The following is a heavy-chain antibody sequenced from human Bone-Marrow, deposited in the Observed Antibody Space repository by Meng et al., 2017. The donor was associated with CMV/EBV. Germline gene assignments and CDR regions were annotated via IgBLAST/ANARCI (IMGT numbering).Heavy chain of an antibody. CDR3: ARDVYCSSTSCYLYYYYGMDV. CDR2: ISAYNGNT. Sequence: ASVKVSCKASGYTFTSYGISWVRQAPGQGLEWMGWISAYNGNTNYAQKLQGRVTMTTDTSTSTAYMELRSLRSYDTAVYYCARDVYCSSTSCYLYYYYGMDVWGQGTTVTVSS. D-gene: IGHD2-2*01. V-gene: IGHV1-18*01. J-gene: IGHJ6*02. CDR1: GYTFTSYG.